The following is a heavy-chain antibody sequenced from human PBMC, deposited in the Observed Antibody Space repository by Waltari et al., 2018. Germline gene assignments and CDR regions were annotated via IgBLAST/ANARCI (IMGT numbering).Heavy chain of an antibody. D-gene: IGHD1-7*01. CDR2: IKQDGSEK. V-gene: IGHV3-7*01. CDR3: ARVITGTSGWFDP. Sequence: EVQLVESGGGLVQPGGSLRLSCAASGFTFSSYWMSWVRQAPGKGREWVVNIKQDGSEKYYVDSVKGRFTISRDNAKNSLYLQMNSLRAEDTAVYYCARVITGTSGWFDPWGQGTLVTVSS. CDR1: GFTFSSYW. J-gene: IGHJ5*02.